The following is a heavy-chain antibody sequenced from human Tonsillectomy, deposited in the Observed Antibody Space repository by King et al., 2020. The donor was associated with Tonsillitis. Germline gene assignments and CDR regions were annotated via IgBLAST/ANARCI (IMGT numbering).Heavy chain of an antibody. CDR3: ARQRTYGSSWTSPLDNWFDP. CDR1: GYSFTSYW. J-gene: IGHJ5*02. CDR2: IYPGDSDN. V-gene: IGHV5-51*01. D-gene: IGHD6-13*01. Sequence: QLVQSGAEVKKPGESLKISCKGSGYSFTSYWIGWVRQMPGKGLEWMGIIYPGDSDNRYSPYFQGQVTISADKSLRTAYLQWSSLKDADTARYYCARQRTYGSSWTSPLDNWFDPWGQGTLVTVSS.